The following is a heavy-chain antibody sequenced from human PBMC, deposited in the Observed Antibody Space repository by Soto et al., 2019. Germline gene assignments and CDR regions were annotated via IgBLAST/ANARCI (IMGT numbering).Heavy chain of an antibody. CDR2: IIPIFGTA. J-gene: IGHJ5*02. V-gene: IGHV1-69*14. CDR1: GGTFSSYA. CDR3: ARDRSPSSGYYTYWFDP. D-gene: IGHD3-22*01. Sequence: QVQLVQSGAEVKKPGSSVKVSCKASGGTFSSYAITWVRQAPGQGLEWMGGIIPIFGTANYAQKFQGRVKITADKSKSTAYMELSSLRSEYTAVYYCARDRSPSSGYYTYWFDPWGQGTLVTVSS.